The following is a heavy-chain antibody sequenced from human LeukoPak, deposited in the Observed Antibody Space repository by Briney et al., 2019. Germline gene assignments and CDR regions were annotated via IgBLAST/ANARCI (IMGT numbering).Heavy chain of an antibody. Sequence: GESLEISCKGSGSSFTSYWIGWVRQLPGKGLEWMGIIYPGDSDTRYSPSFQGQVTISADKSISTAYLQWSSLKASDTAMYYCASPRLDSSGYPLDYWGQGTLVTVSS. CDR2: IYPGDSDT. CDR1: GSSFTSYW. D-gene: IGHD3-22*01. CDR3: ASPRLDSSGYPLDY. V-gene: IGHV5-51*01. J-gene: IGHJ4*02.